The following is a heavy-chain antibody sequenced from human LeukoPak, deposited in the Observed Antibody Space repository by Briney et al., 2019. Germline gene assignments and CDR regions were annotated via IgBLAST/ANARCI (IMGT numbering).Heavy chain of an antibody. CDR3: ARVSSYMGYYYYMDV. Sequence: ASVKVSCKASGYTFTSYYMHWVRQAPGQGLEWMGWMNPNSGNTGYAQKFQGRVTITRNTSISTAYMELSSLRSEDTAVYYCARVSSYMGYYYYMDVWGKGTTVTISS. J-gene: IGHJ6*03. CDR2: MNPNSGNT. D-gene: IGHD2-2*02. V-gene: IGHV1-8*03. CDR1: GYTFTSYY.